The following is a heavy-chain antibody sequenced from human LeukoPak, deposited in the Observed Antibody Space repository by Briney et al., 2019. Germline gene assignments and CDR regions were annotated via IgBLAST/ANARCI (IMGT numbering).Heavy chain of an antibody. CDR1: GYSISSGYY. CDR2: LYHSGST. V-gene: IGHV4-38-2*02. D-gene: IGHD6-19*01. CDR3: ARDGSGWIGYFDY. J-gene: IGHJ4*02. Sequence: PSETLSLTCAVSGYSISSGYYWGWIRQPPGKGLEWIGSLYHSGSTYYNSSLKSRVTLSVDTSKNQFSLKLSSVTAADTAVYYCARDGSGWIGYFDYWGQGTLVTVSS.